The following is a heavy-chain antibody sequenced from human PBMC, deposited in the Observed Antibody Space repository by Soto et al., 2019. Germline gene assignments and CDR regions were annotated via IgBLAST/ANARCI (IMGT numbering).Heavy chain of an antibody. J-gene: IGHJ6*02. Sequence: VQLLESGGGLVQPGGSLRLSCAASGFIFSSYAMHWVRQAPGKGLEWVAVISYDGSNKYYADSVKGRFTISRDNSKNTLYLQMNSLRAEDTAVYYCARDKGYYDFWSGPTSYYYGMDVWGQGTTVTVSS. CDR3: ARDKGYYDFWSGPTSYYYGMDV. D-gene: IGHD3-3*01. CDR2: ISYDGSNK. V-gene: IGHV3-30-3*01. CDR1: GFIFSSYA.